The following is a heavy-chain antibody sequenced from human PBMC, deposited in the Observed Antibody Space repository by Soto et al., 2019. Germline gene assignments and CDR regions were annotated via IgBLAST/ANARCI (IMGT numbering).Heavy chain of an antibody. D-gene: IGHD6-19*01. CDR1: GGTFSSYA. CDR3: ASSYLKSIAVAGIGDWFDL. CDR2: IIPILGIA. Sequence: SVKVSCKASGGTFSSYAISWVRQAPGQGLEWMGGIIPILGIANYAQKFQGRVTITADKSTSTAYMELSSLRSEDTAVYYCASSYLKSIAVAGIGDWFDLWGQGTLVTVSS. J-gene: IGHJ5*02. V-gene: IGHV1-69*10.